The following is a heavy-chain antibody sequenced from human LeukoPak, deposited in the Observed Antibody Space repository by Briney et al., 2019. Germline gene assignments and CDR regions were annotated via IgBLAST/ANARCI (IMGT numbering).Heavy chain of an antibody. Sequence: SGGSLRLSCAASGFTFSSYSMNWVRQAPGKGLEWVSSISSSSSYIYYADSVKGRFTISRDNAKNSLYLQMNSLRAEDTAVYYCARAGRVVVDFFGSYYYYYMDVWGKGTTVTVSS. V-gene: IGHV3-21*01. J-gene: IGHJ6*03. D-gene: IGHD2-21*01. CDR3: ARAGRVVVDFFGSYYYYYMDV. CDR1: GFTFSSYS. CDR2: ISSSSSYI.